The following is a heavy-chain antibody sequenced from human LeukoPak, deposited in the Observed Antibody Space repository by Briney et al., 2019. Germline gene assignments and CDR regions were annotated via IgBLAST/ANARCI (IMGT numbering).Heavy chain of an antibody. J-gene: IGHJ4*02. V-gene: IGHV4-4*07. CDR1: SGSISSYY. D-gene: IGHD6-13*01. CDR2: IYASGTT. CDR3: ASEAAAGIPDY. Sequence: SETLSLTCTVSSGSISSYYWSWIRQPAGKGLEWIGRIYASGTTNYNPSLKSRVTMSVDTSKNQVSLELSSVTAADTAVYYCASEAAAGIPDYWGQGTLVTVSS.